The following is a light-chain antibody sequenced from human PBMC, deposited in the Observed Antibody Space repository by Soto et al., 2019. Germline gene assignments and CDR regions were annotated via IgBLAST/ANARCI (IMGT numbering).Light chain of an antibody. CDR2: EGS. Sequence: QSALTQPASVSGSPGQSITISCTGTSSDVGSYNFVSWYQQYPGKAPKLMIYEGSKRPSGVSDRFSGSKSGNTASLTISGLQAEDEADYFCCSYAGGSNVFGTGTKLTVL. CDR3: CSYAGGSNV. J-gene: IGLJ1*01. V-gene: IGLV2-23*03. CDR1: SSDVGSYNF.